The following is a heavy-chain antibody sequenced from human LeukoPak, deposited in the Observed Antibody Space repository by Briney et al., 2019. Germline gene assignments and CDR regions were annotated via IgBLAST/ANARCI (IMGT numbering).Heavy chain of an antibody. CDR1: GFTFSSYW. CDR2: IRHEGSEK. V-gene: IGHV3-7*01. Sequence: GGSLRLSCAAPGFTFSSYWMSWVCQAPGKGLEWVANIRHEGSEKYYVDSVKGRFTISRDNAKDSLYLQMNSLRVEDTAVYYCARGGSRQYNFWGQGTLVTVSS. D-gene: IGHD5-18*01. CDR3: ARGGSRQYNF. J-gene: IGHJ4*02.